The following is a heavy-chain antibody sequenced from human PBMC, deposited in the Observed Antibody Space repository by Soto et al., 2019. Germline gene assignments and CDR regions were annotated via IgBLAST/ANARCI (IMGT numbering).Heavy chain of an antibody. CDR1: GGSISSEIY. D-gene: IGHD1-20*01. CDR3: ASGTGYKWNG. Sequence: QVQLQESGPGLVKPSETLSRTCAVSGGSISSEIYWCCVRQPPGKGLEWIVEIHHSGRTIYNPSVKSRVILSVDKSKNQFSLNLISVTAADTAIYYCASGTGYKWNGWGQGALVTVYS. V-gene: IGHV4-4*02. CDR2: IHHSGRT. J-gene: IGHJ4*02.